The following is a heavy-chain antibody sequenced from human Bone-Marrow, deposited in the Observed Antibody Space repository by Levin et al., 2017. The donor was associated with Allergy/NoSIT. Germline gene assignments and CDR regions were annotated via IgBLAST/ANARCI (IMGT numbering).Heavy chain of an antibody. Sequence: HSQTLSLTCAVSDGSISTYYWSWIRQTPGRGLEWVAFIHYTGSTNFSPSLKGRVTISVDTSKNQFSLNLSPVTAADTAVYYCARGDYEGVIDSWGQGILVTVSS. CDR1: DGSISTYY. CDR3: ARGDYEGVIDS. CDR2: IHYTGST. V-gene: IGHV4-59*13. J-gene: IGHJ4*02. D-gene: IGHD3-10*01.